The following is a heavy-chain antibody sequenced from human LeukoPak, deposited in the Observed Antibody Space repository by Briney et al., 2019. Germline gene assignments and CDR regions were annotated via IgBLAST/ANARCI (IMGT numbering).Heavy chain of an antibody. Sequence: PSETLSLTCTVSGGSISSYYWSWIRQPPGKGLEWIGYIYYSGSTNYNPSLKSRVTISVDTSKNQFSLKLSSVTAADTAVYYCAGHGSGSYYPNDYWGQGTLVTVSS. V-gene: IGHV4-59*01. J-gene: IGHJ4*02. D-gene: IGHD3-10*01. CDR1: GGSISSYY. CDR2: IYYSGST. CDR3: AGHGSGSYYPNDY.